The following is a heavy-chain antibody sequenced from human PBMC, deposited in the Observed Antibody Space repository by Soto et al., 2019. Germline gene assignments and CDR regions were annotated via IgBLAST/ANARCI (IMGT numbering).Heavy chain of an antibody. CDR2: ISAYNGNT. Sequence: ASVKVSCKASGYTFTSYGISWVRQAPGQGLEWMGWISAYNGNTNYAQKLQGRVTMTTDTSTSTAYMELRSLRSDDTAVYYCAGDGITIFSEAKTYYYYGMDVWGQGTTVTVSS. CDR1: GYTFTSYG. J-gene: IGHJ6*02. CDR3: AGDGITIFSEAKTYYYYGMDV. D-gene: IGHD3-3*01. V-gene: IGHV1-18*01.